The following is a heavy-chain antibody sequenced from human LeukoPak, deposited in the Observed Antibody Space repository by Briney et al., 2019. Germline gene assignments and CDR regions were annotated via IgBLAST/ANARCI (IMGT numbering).Heavy chain of an antibody. V-gene: IGHV3-48*01. J-gene: IGHJ4*02. CDR1: RFTFSHYT. Sequence: GSLRLSCAASRFTFSHYTMNWVRQAPGKGLEWVSYITSSSHAIYYADSVKGRFTISRDNGKNTLYLQMNSLRAEDTAVYYCARVSPFDYWGQGTLVTVSS. CDR3: ARVSPFDY. CDR2: ITSSSHAI.